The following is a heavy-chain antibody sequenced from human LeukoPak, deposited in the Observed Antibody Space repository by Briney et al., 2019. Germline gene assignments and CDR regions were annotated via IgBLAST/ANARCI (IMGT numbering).Heavy chain of an antibody. CDR3: ARGETEWLVLY. CDR2: INHSGST. J-gene: IGHJ4*02. Sequence: SETLSLTCAVYGGSFSGYYWSWIRQPPGKGLEWIGEINHSGSTNYNPSLKSRATISVDTSKNQFSLKLSSVTAADTAVYYCARGETEWLVLYWGQGTLVTVSS. D-gene: IGHD6-19*01. CDR1: GGSFSGYY. V-gene: IGHV4-34*01.